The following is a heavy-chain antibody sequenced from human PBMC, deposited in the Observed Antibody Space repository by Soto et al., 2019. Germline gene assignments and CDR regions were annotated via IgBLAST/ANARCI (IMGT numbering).Heavy chain of an antibody. Sequence: ASVKVSCKASWYTFTSYAMHWVRQAPGQRLEWMGWINAGNGNTKYSQKFQGRVTITRDTSASTAYMELSSLRSEDTAVYYCARGSGYYYWDDYWGQGTLVTVSS. CDR3: ARGSGYYYWDDY. V-gene: IGHV1-3*01. CDR1: WYTFTSYA. CDR2: INAGNGNT. J-gene: IGHJ4*02. D-gene: IGHD3-22*01.